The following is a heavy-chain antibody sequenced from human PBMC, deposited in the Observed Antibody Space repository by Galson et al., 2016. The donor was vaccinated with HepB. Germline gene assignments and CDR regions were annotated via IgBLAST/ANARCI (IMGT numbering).Heavy chain of an antibody. CDR2: MHHGGSS. CDR3: ARGMGCSGGSCPLQQVGGLYYYYYGMDV. J-gene: IGHJ6*02. D-gene: IGHD2-15*01. CDR1: DASISFTNW. V-gene: IGHV4-4*02. Sequence: SETLSLTCAVSDASISFTNWWSWVRQPPGEGLEWIGEMHHGGSSHYNPSLKSRVTISVDTSKNQFSLKLSSVTAADTAVYYCARGMGCSGGSCPLQQVGGLYYYYYGMDVWGQGTTVTVSS.